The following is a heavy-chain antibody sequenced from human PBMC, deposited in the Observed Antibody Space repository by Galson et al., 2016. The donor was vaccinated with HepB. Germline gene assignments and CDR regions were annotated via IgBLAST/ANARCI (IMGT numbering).Heavy chain of an antibody. CDR3: ARGGDSGTPITVFGLVIPSSYYIGV. Sequence: SLRLSCAVSGFIVNNYYMSWVRQAPGKGLEWVSVIYSGGGTSYVDSVRGRFTISRDNYENTPYLQLNSLRAEDTAVYYFARGGDSGTPITVFGLVIPSSYYIGVWGKGATGTVSS. V-gene: IGHV3-53*01. CDR1: GFIVNNYY. D-gene: IGHD3-3*01. J-gene: IGHJ6*03. CDR2: IYSGGGT.